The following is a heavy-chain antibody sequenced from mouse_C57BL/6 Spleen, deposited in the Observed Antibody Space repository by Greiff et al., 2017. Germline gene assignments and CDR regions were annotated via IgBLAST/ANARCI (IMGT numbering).Heavy chain of an antibody. CDR1: GFTFSSYA. CDR2: ISDGGSYT. D-gene: IGHD1-1*01. J-gene: IGHJ3*01. CDR3: ARGTTVPFAY. Sequence: EVKLVESGGGLVKPGGSLKLSCAASGFTFSSYAMSWVRQTPEKRLEWVATISDGGSYTYYPDNVKGRFTISRDNAKNNLYLQMSHLKSEDTAMYYCARGTTVPFAYWAKGLWSLSLQ. V-gene: IGHV5-4*03.